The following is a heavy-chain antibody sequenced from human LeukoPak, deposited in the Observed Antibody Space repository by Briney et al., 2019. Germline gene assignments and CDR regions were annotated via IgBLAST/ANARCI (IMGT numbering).Heavy chain of an antibody. D-gene: IGHD3-10*01. J-gene: IGHJ4*02. CDR3: ARDKALTMVRGVITYYFDY. Sequence: GGSLRLSCAASGFTFSSYGMHWVRQAPGKGLEWVAVIWYDGSNKYYADSVKGRFTISRDNSKNTLYLQMNSLRAEDTAVYYCARDKALTMVRGVITYYFDYWGQGTLVTVSS. CDR2: IWYDGSNK. CDR1: GFTFSSYG. V-gene: IGHV3-33*01.